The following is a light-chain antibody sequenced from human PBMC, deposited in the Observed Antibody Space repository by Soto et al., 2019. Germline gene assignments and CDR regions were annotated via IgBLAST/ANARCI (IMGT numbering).Light chain of an antibody. CDR3: ATWDDSLKGVV. CDR2: SDN. CDR1: SSDIGSNP. J-gene: IGLJ2*01. Sequence: QAVLTQPTSASATPGQRVTISCSGSSSDIGSNPVHSYQQVPGTAPKVLTYSDNQPPSGVTDRFAGSKSGTSASLAMSGLQPEDEADYYCATWDDSLKGVVSGGETKRTVL. V-gene: IGLV1-44*01.